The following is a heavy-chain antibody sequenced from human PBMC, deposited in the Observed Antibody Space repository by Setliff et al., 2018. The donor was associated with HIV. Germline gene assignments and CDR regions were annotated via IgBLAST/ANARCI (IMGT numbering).Heavy chain of an antibody. CDR1: GGSISSYY. Sequence: SGGSISSYYWNWIRQPAGKGLEWIGRIFSSGTTNYNPSLQSRITMSVDTSKNQFSLKLNSVTAADTAVYYCAREGWSDHYYYYMDVWDKGTTVTVSS. V-gene: IGHV4-4*07. J-gene: IGHJ6*03. CDR3: AREGWSDHYYYYMDV. D-gene: IGHD2-15*01. CDR2: IFSSGTT.